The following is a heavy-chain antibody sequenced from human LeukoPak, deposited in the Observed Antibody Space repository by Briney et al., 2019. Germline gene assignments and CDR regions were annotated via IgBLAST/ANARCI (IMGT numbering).Heavy chain of an antibody. CDR1: GFTFSDYN. D-gene: IGHD5-18*01. Sequence: PGGSLRLSCAASGFTFSDYNMNWVRQAPGKGLEWVSSISSSSTYIYYADSVKGRFTISRDNAKNSLFLQMNSLRAEDTAVYYCASTTMAIPGDYWGQGTLVTVSS. V-gene: IGHV3-21*01. J-gene: IGHJ4*02. CDR3: ASTTMAIPGDY. CDR2: ISSSSTYI.